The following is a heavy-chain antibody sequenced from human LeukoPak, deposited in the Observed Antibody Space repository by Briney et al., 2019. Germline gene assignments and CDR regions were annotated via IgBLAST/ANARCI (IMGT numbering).Heavy chain of an antibody. CDR1: GYTFTGYY. J-gene: IGHJ6*02. D-gene: IGHD4-17*01. Sequence: ASVKVSCKASGYTFTGYYMHWVRQAPGQGLEWMGWINPNSGCTNYAQKFQGRVTMTRDTSISTAYMELSRLRSDDTAVYYCASPHDYGDYGFDYNYYYGMDVWGQGTTVTVSS. V-gene: IGHV1-2*02. CDR3: ASPHDYGDYGFDYNYYYGMDV. CDR2: INPNSGCT.